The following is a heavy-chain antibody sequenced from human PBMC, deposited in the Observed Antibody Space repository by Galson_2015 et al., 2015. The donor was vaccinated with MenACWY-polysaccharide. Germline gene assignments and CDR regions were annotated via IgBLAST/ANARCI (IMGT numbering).Heavy chain of an antibody. V-gene: IGHV4-61*01. D-gene: IGHD1-26*01. J-gene: IGHJ5*02. CDR1: GGSVTSGTDY. CDR2: TSYSGRG. CDR3: VREPTSRGSFGWFDP. Sequence: ATLSLTCPVSGGSVTSGTDYWGWLRPPPGQGLEWIGYTSYSGRGNSNPSLKSRVTISIDTSKNQFSLRLSSVTAADTAEYYCVREPTSRGSFGWFDPWGQGTLVTVSS.